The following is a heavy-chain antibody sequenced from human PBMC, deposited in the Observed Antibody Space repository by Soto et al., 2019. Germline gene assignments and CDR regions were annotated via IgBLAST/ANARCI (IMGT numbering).Heavy chain of an antibody. V-gene: IGHV3-23*01. J-gene: IGHJ4*02. CDR3: AKGVDTIFGVVTHFDY. D-gene: IGHD3-3*01. Sequence: GGSLRLSCAASGFTFSSYAMSWVRQAPGKGLEWVSAISGSGGSTYYADSVKGRFTISRDNSKNTLYLQMNSLRAEDTAVYYCAKGVDTIFGVVTHFDYWGQGTLVTVSS. CDR1: GFTFSSYA. CDR2: ISGSGGST.